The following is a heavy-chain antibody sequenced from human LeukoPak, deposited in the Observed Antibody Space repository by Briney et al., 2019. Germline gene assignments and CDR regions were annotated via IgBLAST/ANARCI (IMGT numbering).Heavy chain of an antibody. CDR1: GGSISSYY. D-gene: IGHD6-19*01. CDR2: MDYSGST. J-gene: IGHJ4*02. V-gene: IGHV4-59*08. Sequence: SETLSLTCTVSGGSISSYYWSWIRQPAGKGLEWIGYMDYSGSTAYNPSLKSRVTISIDTSKKQFSLELSSVTAADTAIYFCARRERGSGGPFDYWGQGTLVTVSS. CDR3: ARRERGSGGPFDY.